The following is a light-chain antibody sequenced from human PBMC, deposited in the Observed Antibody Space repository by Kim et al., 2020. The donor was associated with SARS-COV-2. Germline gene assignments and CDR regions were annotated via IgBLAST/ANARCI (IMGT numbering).Light chain of an antibody. J-gene: IGKJ2*01. Sequence: EIVLTQSPGTLSLSPGERATLSCRASQSVSSSYLAWYQQKPGQAPRLLIYGASSRATGIPDRFSGSGSGTDFTLTISRLEPEDFAVYYCQQCSSSPYTFGQGTKLEI. V-gene: IGKV3-20*01. CDR3: QQCSSSPYT. CDR1: QSVSSSY. CDR2: GAS.